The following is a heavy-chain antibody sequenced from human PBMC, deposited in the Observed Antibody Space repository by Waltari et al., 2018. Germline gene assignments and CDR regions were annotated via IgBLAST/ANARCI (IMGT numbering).Heavy chain of an antibody. CDR1: GYTFTSYA. Sequence: QVQLVPSGAEVKKPGASVKVSCKASGYTFTSYAMHWGRQAPGQRLEWMGWINAGNGNTKYSQKFQGRVTITRDTSASTAYMELSSLRSEDTAVYYCARDRLRDGMDVWGQGTTVTVSS. D-gene: IGHD4-17*01. CDR2: INAGNGNT. J-gene: IGHJ6*02. CDR3: ARDRLRDGMDV. V-gene: IGHV1-3*01.